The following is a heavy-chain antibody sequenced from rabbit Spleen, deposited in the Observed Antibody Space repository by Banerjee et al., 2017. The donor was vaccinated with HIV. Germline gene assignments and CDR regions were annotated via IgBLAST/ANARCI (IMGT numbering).Heavy chain of an antibody. Sequence: QEQLVESGGGLVQPEGSLTLTCKASGFSFSDRDVMCWVRQAPGKGLEWIACINAATAKPVYATWAKGRFTISRTSSTTVTLRMTSLTAADGATYFCARDLVGVIGWNFYLWGQGTLVTVS. CDR1: GFSFSDRDV. J-gene: IGHJ4*01. CDR2: INAATAKP. D-gene: IGHD1-1*01. V-gene: IGHV1S45*01. CDR3: ARDLVGVIGWNFYL.